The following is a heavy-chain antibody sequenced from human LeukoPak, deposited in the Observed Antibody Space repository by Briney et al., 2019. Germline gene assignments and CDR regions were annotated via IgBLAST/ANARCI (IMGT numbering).Heavy chain of an antibody. Sequence: GGSLRLSCAASGFTFSSYGMHWVRQAPGKGLEWVAVISYDGSNKYYADSVKGRFTIFRDNSKNTLYLQMNSLRAEDTAVYYCATYGDYYYGMDVWGQGTTVTVSS. D-gene: IGHD4-17*01. CDR3: ATYGDYYYGMDV. V-gene: IGHV3-30*03. CDR1: GFTFSSYG. J-gene: IGHJ6*02. CDR2: ISYDGSNK.